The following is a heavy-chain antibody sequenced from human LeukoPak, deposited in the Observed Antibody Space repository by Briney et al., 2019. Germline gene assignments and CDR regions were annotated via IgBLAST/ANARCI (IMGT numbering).Heavy chain of an antibody. Sequence: GGSLRLSCAASGITFSSYSMNWVRQAPGKGLEWVSSITSSSSYIYYADSVKGRFTISRDNAKNSLYLQMNSLRAEDTAVYYCARHVVAVGFDYWGQGTLVTDSS. D-gene: IGHD3-22*01. CDR3: ARHVVAVGFDY. V-gene: IGHV3-21*01. CDR1: GITFSSYS. J-gene: IGHJ4*02. CDR2: ITSSSSYI.